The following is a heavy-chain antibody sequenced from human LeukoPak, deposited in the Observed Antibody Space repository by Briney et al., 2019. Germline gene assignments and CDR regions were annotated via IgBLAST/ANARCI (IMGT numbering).Heavy chain of an antibody. V-gene: IGHV3-9*01. Sequence: GGSLRLSCAASGFTFDDYAMHWVRQAPGKGLEWVSCISWNSGSIGYADSVKGRFTISRDNAKNSLYLQMNSLRAEDTALYYCAKDRTYDYVWGSYLDYWGQGTLVTVSS. CDR3: AKDRTYDYVWGSYLDY. D-gene: IGHD3-16*01. CDR1: GFTFDDYA. J-gene: IGHJ4*02. CDR2: ISWNSGSI.